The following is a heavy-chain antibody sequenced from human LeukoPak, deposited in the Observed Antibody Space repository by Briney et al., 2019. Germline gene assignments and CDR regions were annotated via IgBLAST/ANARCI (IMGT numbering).Heavy chain of an antibody. CDR1: SGSISSGRYY. D-gene: IGHD3-9*01. CDR3: ARGITYDILTGYPHDAFDI. Sequence: SETLSLTCTVSSGSISSGRYYWSWIRQPAGKGLEWIGRIDISGSTYYNPSLKSRVTISVDMSKNQFSLKLNSVTAADTAVYYCARGITYDILTGYPHDAFDIWGQGTMVTVSS. J-gene: IGHJ3*02. CDR2: IDISGST. V-gene: IGHV4-61*02.